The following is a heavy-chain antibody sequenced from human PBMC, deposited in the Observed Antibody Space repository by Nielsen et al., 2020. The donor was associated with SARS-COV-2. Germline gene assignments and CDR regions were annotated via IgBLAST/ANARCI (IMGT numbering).Heavy chain of an antibody. CDR3: ARDSISGCETDH. CDR2: ISSYNGNT. V-gene: IGHV1-18*01. D-gene: IGHD5-12*01. Sequence: ASVKVSCKASGYTFTTYGITWVRQAPGQGLEWMGRISSYNGNTKYTQKFQGRLSMTTDTSTSTAFMELRSLRYDDTAVYYCARDSISGCETDHWGQGTLVTVSS. CDR1: GYTFTTYG. J-gene: IGHJ4*02.